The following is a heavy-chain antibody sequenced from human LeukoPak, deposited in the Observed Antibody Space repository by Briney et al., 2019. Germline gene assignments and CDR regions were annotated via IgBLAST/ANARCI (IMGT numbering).Heavy chain of an antibody. CDR1: GYPFTSYY. V-gene: IGHV1-46*01. CDR3: ARGIGAYYGFWGGYPDSDWVDP. Sequence: ASVKVSCKASGYPFTSYYMHWVRPAPAQGVEWMGIISPSGGSTSYRQKFQGRVTITRDTSTSTFYMELSRLRSEDAAVYYCARGIGAYYGFWGGYPDSDWVDPWGQGTLVTVSS. J-gene: IGHJ5*02. CDR2: ISPSGGST. D-gene: IGHD3-3*01.